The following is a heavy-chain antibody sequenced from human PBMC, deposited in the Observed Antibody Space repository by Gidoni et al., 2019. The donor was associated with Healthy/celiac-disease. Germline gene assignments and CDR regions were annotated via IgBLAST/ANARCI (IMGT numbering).Heavy chain of an antibody. V-gene: IGHV4-34*01. CDR3: ARGFRYGSRFDP. CDR1: GGSFSGYY. D-gene: IGHD3-22*01. CDR2: INHSGST. Sequence: QVQLQQWGAGLLKPSETLSLTCAVYGGSFSGYYWSWIRQPPGKGLEWIGEINHSGSTNYNPSLKSRVTISVDTSKNQFSLKLSSVTAADTAVYYCARGFRYGSRFDPWGQGTLVTVSS. J-gene: IGHJ5*02.